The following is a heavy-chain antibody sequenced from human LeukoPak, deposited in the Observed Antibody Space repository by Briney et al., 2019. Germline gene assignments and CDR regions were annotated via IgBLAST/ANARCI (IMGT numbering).Heavy chain of an antibody. D-gene: IGHD4-11*01. J-gene: IGHJ4*02. CDR1: GFTFSDYG. CDR2: IWYDGSNI. Sequence: GGSLRLSCAASGFTFSDYGMHWARQASGKGLEWVAVIWYDGSNIDYVESVKGRFTISRDDSKNTLYLQMNSLRAEDTAVYFCARHNSDSENIDFWGQGTLVTVSS. CDR3: ARHNSDSENIDF. V-gene: IGHV3-33*01.